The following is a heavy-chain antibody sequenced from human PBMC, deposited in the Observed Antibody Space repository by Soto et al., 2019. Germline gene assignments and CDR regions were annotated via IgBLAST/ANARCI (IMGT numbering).Heavy chain of an antibody. CDR1: CFTFSNYG. CDR3: ASDLVGASDSYGLDV. J-gene: IGHJ6*02. D-gene: IGHD1-26*01. CDR2: IWHDGNNK. Sequence: GGSLRLSCAASCFTFSNYGMHWVRQAPGKGLEWVAIIWHDGNNKYYADSVRGRFIISRDNSKNRLYLQMNSLRAEDTAVYYCASDLVGASDSYGLDVWGQGTPVTVSS. V-gene: IGHV3-33*01.